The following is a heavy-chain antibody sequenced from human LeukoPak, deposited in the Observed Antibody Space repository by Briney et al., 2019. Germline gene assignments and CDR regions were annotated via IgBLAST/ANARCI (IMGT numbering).Heavy chain of an antibody. J-gene: IGHJ4*02. CDR1: GGTFSNHT. CDR3: ASGGYEGRSPFDY. V-gene: IGHV1-2*02. Sequence: ASVKVSCKASGGTFSNHTINWVRQAPGQGLEWMGWIDPNSGGTNYAQKFQGRVTMTRDTSISTAYMELSRLRSDDTAVYYCASGGYEGRSPFDYWGQGTLVTVSS. CDR2: IDPNSGGT. D-gene: IGHD5-12*01.